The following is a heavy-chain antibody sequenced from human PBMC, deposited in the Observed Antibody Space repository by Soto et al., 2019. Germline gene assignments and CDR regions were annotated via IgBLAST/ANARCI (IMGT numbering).Heavy chain of an antibody. D-gene: IGHD6-13*01. V-gene: IGHV3-21*02. CDR1: GFTFNSYS. CDR2: ISSASSYT. J-gene: IGHJ4*02. Sequence: EVQLVESGGGLVKPGGSLRLSCAASGFTFNSYSMKWVRQAPGKGLEWVSSISSASSYTYYADSVKGRFTISRDNAENSLFLQMNSLRAEDTAMYYCARVKAGSAAGIGSPADYWGQGTLVTVSS. CDR3: ARVKAGSAAGIGSPADY.